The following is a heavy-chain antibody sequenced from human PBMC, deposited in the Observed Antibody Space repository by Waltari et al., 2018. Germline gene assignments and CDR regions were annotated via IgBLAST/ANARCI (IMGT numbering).Heavy chain of an antibody. Sequence: EVQLLESGGGLVQPGGSLILSCAASGFTFSSYAMSWVRQAPGKGLEWVSVIYSGGSTYYADSVKGRFTISRDNSKNTLYLQMNSLRAEDTAVYYCAKVQGWFSAFDIWGQGTMVTVSS. D-gene: IGHD3-10*01. J-gene: IGHJ3*02. CDR1: GFTFSSYA. V-gene: IGHV3-23*03. CDR2: IYSGGST. CDR3: AKVQGWFSAFDI.